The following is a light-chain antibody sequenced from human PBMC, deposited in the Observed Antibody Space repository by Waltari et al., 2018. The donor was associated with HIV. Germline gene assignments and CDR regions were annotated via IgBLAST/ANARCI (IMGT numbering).Light chain of an antibody. CDR1: SSNIGSPF. J-gene: IGLJ3*02. V-gene: IGLV1-47*01. Sequence: QSVLTQPPSTSATPGQRVTSLCSGASSNIGSPFVSLYPHLPGATPTLLIYESDRRPSGVPDRFSGSESGTSASLAISGLRSEDEADYYCAAWDNYLNARVFGGGTRVTVL. CDR3: AAWDNYLNARV. CDR2: ESD.